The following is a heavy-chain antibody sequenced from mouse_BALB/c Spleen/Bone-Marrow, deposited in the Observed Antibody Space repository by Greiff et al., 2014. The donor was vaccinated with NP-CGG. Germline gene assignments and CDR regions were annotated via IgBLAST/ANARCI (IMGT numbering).Heavy chain of an antibody. CDR1: EYEFPSHD. V-gene: IGHV5-2*01. Sequence: DVMLVESGGGLVQPGESLKLSCESNEYEFPSHDMSWVRKTPEKRLELVAAINSDGGSTYYPDTMERRFTISRDNTKKTLYLQMSSLRSEDTALYYCARHRYDYDGAMYYWGQGTSVTVSS. J-gene: IGHJ4*01. CDR2: INSDGGST. D-gene: IGHD2-4*01. CDR3: ARHRYDYDGAMYY.